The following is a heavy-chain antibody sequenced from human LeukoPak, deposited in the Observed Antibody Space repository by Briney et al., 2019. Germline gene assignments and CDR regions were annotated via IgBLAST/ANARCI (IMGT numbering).Heavy chain of an antibody. Sequence: GGSLRLSCAASGFTFSGYTMNWVRHAPGKGLEWVSSIISSGDTSYYTDSVKGRFTISRDNAKNSLYLQMNGLRDEDTAVYYCARGTYGSGFDYWGQGTLVTVSS. J-gene: IGHJ4*02. CDR1: GFTFSGYT. CDR2: IISSGDTS. D-gene: IGHD3-10*01. V-gene: IGHV3-48*02. CDR3: ARGTYGSGFDY.